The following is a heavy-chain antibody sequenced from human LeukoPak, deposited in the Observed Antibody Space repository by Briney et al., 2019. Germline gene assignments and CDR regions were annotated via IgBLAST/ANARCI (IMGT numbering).Heavy chain of an antibody. CDR3: ARGSYSSGWYSWGLDAFDI. J-gene: IGHJ3*02. CDR2: IIPIFGTA. D-gene: IGHD6-19*01. CDR1: GGTFSSYA. V-gene: IGHV1-69*13. Sequence: GASVKVSCKASGGTFSSYAISWVRQAPGQGLEWMGGIIPIFGTANYAQKFQGRVTITADESTSTAYMELSSLRSEDTAVYYCARGSYSSGWYSWGLDAFDIWGQGTMVTVSS.